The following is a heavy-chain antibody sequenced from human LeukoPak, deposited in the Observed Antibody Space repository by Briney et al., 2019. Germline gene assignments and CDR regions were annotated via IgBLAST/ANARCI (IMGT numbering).Heavy chain of an antibody. D-gene: IGHD6-13*01. V-gene: IGHV4-39*07. CDR1: GGSISSSSYY. CDR3: ARDPSSYSSRLWTFDY. J-gene: IGHJ4*02. CDR2: IYYSGST. Sequence: SETLSLTCTVSGGSISSSSYYWGWIRQPPGKGLEWIGSIYYSGSTYYNPSLKSRVTISVDTSKNQFSLKLSSVTAADTAVYYCARDPSSYSSRLWTFDYWGQGTLVTVSS.